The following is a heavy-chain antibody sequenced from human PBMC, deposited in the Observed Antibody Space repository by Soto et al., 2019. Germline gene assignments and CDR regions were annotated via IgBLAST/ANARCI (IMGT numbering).Heavy chain of an antibody. V-gene: IGHV1-18*01. Sequence: QDQLVQYGAEVKKPGASVKVSCKASGYTFSDNGISWVRQAPGQGLEWMGWVSGYNGNTKYAKKFQGRVTMTTDTSTSTAYMELRSLVSDYSAVYYCATGGWNPFDYWGQGTLVTVSS. CDR1: GYTFSDNG. D-gene: IGHD1-1*01. CDR3: ATGGWNPFDY. CDR2: VSGYNGNT. J-gene: IGHJ4*02.